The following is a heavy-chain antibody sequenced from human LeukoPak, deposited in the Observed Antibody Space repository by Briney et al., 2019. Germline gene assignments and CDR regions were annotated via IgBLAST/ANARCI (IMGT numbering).Heavy chain of an antibody. CDR2: INPNSGGT. D-gene: IGHD4-23*01. J-gene: IGHJ4*02. Sequence: ASVKVSCKASGYTFTGYFMHWVRQAPGQGLEWMGWINPNSGGTKYAQKFQGRVTMTRDKSITIAYMELSRLTSDDTAVYYCARGRGAATTVVTATLDDYWGQGTLVTVS. V-gene: IGHV1-2*02. CDR1: GYTFTGYF. CDR3: ARGRGAATTVVTATLDDY.